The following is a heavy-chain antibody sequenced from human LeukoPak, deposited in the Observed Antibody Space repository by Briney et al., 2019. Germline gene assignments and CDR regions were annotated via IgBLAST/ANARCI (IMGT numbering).Heavy chain of an antibody. D-gene: IGHD3-16*01. J-gene: IGHJ4*02. CDR2: IKEDESAK. Sequence: GGSLRLSCAASGFTFSDSAMHWVRQAPGKGLDWVANIKEDESAKFYADSVRGRFTISRDNAKNSVYLEMNNLRVEDTAVYYCARAVDVADYWGRGTLVTVSS. CDR3: ARAVDVADY. CDR1: GFTFSDSA. V-gene: IGHV3-7*01.